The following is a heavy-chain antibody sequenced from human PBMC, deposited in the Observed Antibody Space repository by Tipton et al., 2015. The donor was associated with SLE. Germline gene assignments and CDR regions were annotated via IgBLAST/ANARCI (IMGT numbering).Heavy chain of an antibody. J-gene: IGHJ5*02. V-gene: IGHV4-39*07. CDR3: ARGRDWSDP. CDR1: GASISSNIYY. Sequence: TLSLTCSVSGASISSNIYYWGWIRRPPGRGLEWIGSLYYGSTYYNPSLGSRVTISVDTSKNQFSLKVSSLTAADTAVYYCARGRDWSDPWGQGTRVTVSS. CDR2: LYYGST.